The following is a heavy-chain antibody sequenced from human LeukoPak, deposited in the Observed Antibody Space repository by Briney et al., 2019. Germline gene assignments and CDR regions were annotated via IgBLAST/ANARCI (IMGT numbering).Heavy chain of an antibody. D-gene: IGHD2-2*01. Sequence: PSETLSLTCTVSRGSISNYYWSWIRQPAGKGLEWIGRIYTSGTADYNPSLKSRVTMSVDTSKNQFSLRLRSVTAAGTAVYYYVREYQVTYYYYYYMDVWGKGTTVTVSS. J-gene: IGHJ6*03. CDR2: IYTSGTA. CDR3: VREYQVTYYYYYYMDV. CDR1: RGSISNYY. V-gene: IGHV4-4*07.